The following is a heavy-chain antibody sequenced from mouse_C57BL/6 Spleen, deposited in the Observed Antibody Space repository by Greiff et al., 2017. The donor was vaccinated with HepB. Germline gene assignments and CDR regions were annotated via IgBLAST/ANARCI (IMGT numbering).Heavy chain of an antibody. Sequence: EVQRVESGGGLVQPGGSLSLSCAASGFTFTDYYMSWVRQPPGKALEWLGFIRNKANGYTTEYSASVKGRFTISRDNSQSILYLQMNALRAEDSATYYCARYMRGTPFAYWGQGTLVTVSA. CDR3: ARYMRGTPFAY. J-gene: IGHJ3*01. D-gene: IGHD2-14*01. V-gene: IGHV7-3*01. CDR1: GFTFTDYY. CDR2: IRNKANGYTT.